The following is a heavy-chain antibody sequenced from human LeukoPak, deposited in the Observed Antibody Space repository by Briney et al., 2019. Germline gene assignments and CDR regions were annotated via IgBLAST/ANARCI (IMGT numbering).Heavy chain of an antibody. CDR3: ARLHPFRYFDY. CDR2: ISSNGGST. Sequence: TGGSLRLSCAASGFTFSSYAMHWVRQAPGKGLEYVSAISSNGGSTYYANSVKGRFTISRDNSKNTLYLQKGSLRAEDMAVYYCARLHPFRYFDYWGQGTLVTVSS. V-gene: IGHV3-64*01. J-gene: IGHJ4*02. CDR1: GFTFSSYA.